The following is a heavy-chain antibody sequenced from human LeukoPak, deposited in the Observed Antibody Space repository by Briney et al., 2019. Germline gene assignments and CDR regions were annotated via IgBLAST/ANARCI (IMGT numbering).Heavy chain of an antibody. Sequence: SVKVSCKASGGTFSSYAISWVRQAPGQGLEWMGRIIPIFGTANYAQKFQGRVTLTTDESTSTAYMELSSLRSEDTAVYYCARDRSLTGYYPYWGQGTLVTVSS. J-gene: IGHJ4*02. CDR2: IIPIFGTA. CDR3: ARDRSLTGYYPY. D-gene: IGHD3-9*01. V-gene: IGHV1-69*05. CDR1: GGTFSSYA.